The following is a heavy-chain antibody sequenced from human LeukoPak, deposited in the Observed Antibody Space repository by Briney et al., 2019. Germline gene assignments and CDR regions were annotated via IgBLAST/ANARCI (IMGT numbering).Heavy chain of an antibody. V-gene: IGHV1-2*02. D-gene: IGHD3-16*01. J-gene: IGHJ6*02. CDR2: INPNSGGT. CDR3: AREGRGGVMLELRYYYYYGMDV. Sequence: ASVKVSCKASGYTFTGYYMHWVRRAPGQGLEWMGGINPNSGGTNYAQKFQGRVTMTRDTSISTAYMELSRLRSDDTAVYYCAREGRGGVMLELRYYYYYGMDVWGRGTTVTVSS. CDR1: GYTFTGYY.